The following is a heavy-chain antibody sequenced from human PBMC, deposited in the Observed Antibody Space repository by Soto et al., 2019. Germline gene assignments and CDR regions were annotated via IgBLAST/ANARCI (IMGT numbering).Heavy chain of an antibody. CDR2: INPNSGGT. J-gene: IGHJ4*02. CDR3: ARDLKDLTPPYFDY. V-gene: IGHV1-2*02. Sequence: ASVKVSCKASGYTFTGYDMHWVRQAPGQGLEWMGWINPNSGGTNYAQKFQGRVTMTRDTSISTAYMELSRLRSDDTAVYYCARDLKDLTPPYFDYWGQGTLVTVSS. CDR1: GYTFTGYD.